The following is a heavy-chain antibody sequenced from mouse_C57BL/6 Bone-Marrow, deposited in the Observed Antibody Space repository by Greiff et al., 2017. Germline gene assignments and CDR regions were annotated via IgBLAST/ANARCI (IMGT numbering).Heavy chain of an antibody. J-gene: IGHJ4*01. V-gene: IGHV1-64*01. CDR3: AKITTVVGDAMDY. CDR2: IHPNSGST. Sequence: VQLQQPGAELVKPGASVKLSCKASGYTFTSYWMHWVKQRPGQGLEWIGMIHPNSGSTNYNEKFKSKATLTVDKSSSTAYMQLSSLTSEDSAVYYCAKITTVVGDAMDYWGQGTSVTVSS. D-gene: IGHD1-1*01. CDR1: GYTFTSYW.